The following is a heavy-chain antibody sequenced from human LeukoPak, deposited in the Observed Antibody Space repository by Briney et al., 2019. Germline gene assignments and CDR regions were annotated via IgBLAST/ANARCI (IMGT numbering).Heavy chain of an antibody. CDR3: ARSRTLKLTFDY. J-gene: IGHJ4*02. CDR2: TLYTGTT. Sequence: SETLSLTCTVSGGSISSSNHYWGWIRQPPGKGLEWIGSTLYTGTTHYNPSFKSRATLSVDTSKNQFSLKLSSVTAADTAVYYCARSRTLKLTFDYWGQGTLVTVSS. V-gene: IGHV4-39*07. D-gene: IGHD4/OR15-4a*01. CDR1: GGSISSSNHY.